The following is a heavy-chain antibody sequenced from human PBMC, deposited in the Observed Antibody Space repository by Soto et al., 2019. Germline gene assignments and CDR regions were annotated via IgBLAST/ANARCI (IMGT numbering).Heavy chain of an antibody. CDR1: GFTFNNYW. Sequence: PGGSLRLSCVVSGFTFNNYWMHWVRQVPGKGLVWVSRIKTDGSSPNYADSVEGRFTISSDNAKNTLYLQMNSLRAEDTAVYYCARDRIAGSGSCDNWGQGTLVTVS. J-gene: IGHJ4*02. CDR2: IKTDGSSP. D-gene: IGHD3-10*01. V-gene: IGHV3-74*01. CDR3: ARDRIAGSGSCDN.